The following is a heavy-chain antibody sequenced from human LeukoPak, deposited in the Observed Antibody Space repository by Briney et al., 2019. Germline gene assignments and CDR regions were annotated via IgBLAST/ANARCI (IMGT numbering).Heavy chain of an antibody. CDR3: AFQESGKDGYKSDGAFDI. V-gene: IGHV1-69*05. CDR2: IIPIFGTA. D-gene: IGHD5-24*01. CDR1: GGTFSSYA. J-gene: IGHJ3*02. Sequence: GASVKVSCKASGGTFSSYAISWVRQAPGQGLEWMGGIIPIFGTANYAQKFQGRVTITTDESTSTAYMELSSLRSEDTAVYYCAFQESGKDGYKSDGAFDIWGQGTMVTVSS.